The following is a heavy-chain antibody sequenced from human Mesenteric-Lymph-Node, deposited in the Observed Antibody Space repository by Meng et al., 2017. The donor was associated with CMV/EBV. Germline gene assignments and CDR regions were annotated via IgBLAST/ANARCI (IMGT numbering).Heavy chain of an antibody. CDR3: ARGDRVAARRRAFDY. V-gene: IGHV4-34*01. D-gene: IGHD6-6*01. CDR2: INHSGST. CDR1: GGSFSGYY. Sequence: ESLKISCAVYGGSFSGYYWSWIRQSPEKGLEWIGEINHSGSTNYNPSLKSRVSISVDTSKSQFSLKLSSVTAADTGVYYCARGDRVAARRRAFDYWGLGTLVTVSS. J-gene: IGHJ4*02.